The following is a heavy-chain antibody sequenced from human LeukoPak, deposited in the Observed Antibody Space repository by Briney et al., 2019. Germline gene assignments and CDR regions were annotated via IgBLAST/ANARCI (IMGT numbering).Heavy chain of an antibody. D-gene: IGHD1-26*01. V-gene: IGHV3-30*02. CDR3: AKDAVGDTAYYFDC. CDR2: IRYDGSNK. J-gene: IGHJ4*02. CDR1: GFTFSSYG. Sequence: GGSLRLSCAASGFTFSSYGMHWVRQAPGKGLEWVAFIRYDGSNKYHADSVKGRFTISRDNSKNTLYLQMNRLRAEDTAVYYCAKDAVGDTAYYFDCWGQGTLVSVSS.